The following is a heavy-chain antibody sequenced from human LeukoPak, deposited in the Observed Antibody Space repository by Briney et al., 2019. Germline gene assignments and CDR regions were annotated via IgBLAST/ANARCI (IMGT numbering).Heavy chain of an antibody. CDR1: GFTFSSYG. V-gene: IGHV3-30*02. Sequence: GGSLRLSCAASGFTFSSYGMHWVRQAPGKGLEWVAFIRYDGSNKYYADSVKGRFTISRDNSKNTLYLQMNSLRAEDTAVYYCARKSPYGDYPYYMDVWGKGTTVTVSS. CDR3: ARKSPYGDYPYYMDV. D-gene: IGHD4-17*01. CDR2: IRYDGSNK. J-gene: IGHJ6*03.